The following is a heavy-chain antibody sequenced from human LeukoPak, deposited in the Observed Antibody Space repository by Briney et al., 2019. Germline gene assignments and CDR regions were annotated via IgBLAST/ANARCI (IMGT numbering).Heavy chain of an antibody. V-gene: IGHV1-46*01. Sequence: ASVKVSCKASGYXFTSYYIHWVRQAPGQGLEWMGIINPNGGTTTYAQRFQGKVTMTRDTSTRTYFMELSSLRSEDTAVYYCARGFFYGGNERGLDYWGQGTLVTVSS. J-gene: IGHJ4*02. CDR2: INPNGGTT. CDR1: GYXFTSYY. D-gene: IGHD4-23*01. CDR3: ARGFFYGGNERGLDY.